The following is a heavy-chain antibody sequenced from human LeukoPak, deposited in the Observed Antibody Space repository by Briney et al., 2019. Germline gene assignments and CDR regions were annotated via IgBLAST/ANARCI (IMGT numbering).Heavy chain of an antibody. Sequence: SETLSLTCTVSGGSISSYYWSWIRQPPGKGLEWIGYVNYSGSTNYNPSLKSRVTISIDTSKNQFSLKLSSVTAADTAVYYCARDGYNRAALDYWGQGTLVTVSS. D-gene: IGHD5-24*01. J-gene: IGHJ4*02. CDR1: GGSISSYY. CDR2: VNYSGST. CDR3: ARDGYNRAALDY. V-gene: IGHV4-59*12.